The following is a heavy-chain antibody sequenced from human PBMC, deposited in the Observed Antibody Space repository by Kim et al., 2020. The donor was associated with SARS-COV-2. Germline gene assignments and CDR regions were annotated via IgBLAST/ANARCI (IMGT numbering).Heavy chain of an antibody. J-gene: IGHJ3*02. CDR3: ARVYAMSFPGYDFWSGDAVAFDI. CDR2: IWYDGSNK. CDR1: GFTFSSYG. D-gene: IGHD3-3*01. V-gene: IGHV3-33*01. Sequence: GGSLRLSCAASGFTFSSYGMHWVRQAPGKGLEWVAVIWYDGSNKYYADSVKGRFTISRDNSKNTLYLQMNSLRAEDTAVYYCARVYAMSFPGYDFWSGDAVAFDIWGQGTMVTVSS.